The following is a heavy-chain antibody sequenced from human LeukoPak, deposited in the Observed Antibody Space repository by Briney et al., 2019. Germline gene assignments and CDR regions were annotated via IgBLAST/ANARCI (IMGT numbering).Heavy chain of an antibody. CDR2: ISAYNGNT. V-gene: IGHV1-18*01. J-gene: IGHJ4*02. CDR1: GYTFTSYG. CDR3: AREGDYSSGWDRADY. Sequence: GASVKVSCKASGYTFTSYGITWVRQASGQALEWMGWISAYNGNTNHAQKFQDRVTMTTDTSTSTAYLELRSLRSDDTAVYYCAREGDYSSGWDRADYWGQGTLVTVSS. D-gene: IGHD6-19*01.